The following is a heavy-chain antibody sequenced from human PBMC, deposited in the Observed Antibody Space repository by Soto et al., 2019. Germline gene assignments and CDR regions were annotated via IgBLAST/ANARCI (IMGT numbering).Heavy chain of an antibody. D-gene: IGHD4-17*01. CDR2: INHSGST. J-gene: IGHJ6*02. Sequence: SSETLSLTCAVYGGSFSGYYWSWIRQPPGKGLEWIGEINHSGSTNYNPSLKSRVTISVDTSKNQFSLKLSSVTAADTAVYYCARDGLRGGYTSQKYYYYGMDVWGQGTTVT. V-gene: IGHV4-34*01. CDR1: GGSFSGYY. CDR3: ARDGLRGGYTSQKYYYYGMDV.